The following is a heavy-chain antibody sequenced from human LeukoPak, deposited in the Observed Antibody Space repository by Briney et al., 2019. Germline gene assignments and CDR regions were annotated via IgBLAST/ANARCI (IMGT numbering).Heavy chain of an antibody. CDR2: IWYDGSNK. J-gene: IGHJ4*02. Sequence: GGSLGLSCAASGFTFSSYGMHWVRQAPGKGLEWVAVIWYDGSNKYYADSVKGRFTISRDNSKNTLSLQMNSLRAEDTAVYYCARDTAPYSSGWYHYFDYWGQGTLVTVSS. CDR3: ARDTAPYSSGWYHYFDY. D-gene: IGHD6-19*01. V-gene: IGHV3-33*01. CDR1: GFTFSSYG.